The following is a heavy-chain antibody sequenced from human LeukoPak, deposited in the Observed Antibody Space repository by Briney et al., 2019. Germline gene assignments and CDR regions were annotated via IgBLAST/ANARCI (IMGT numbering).Heavy chain of an antibody. CDR1: GDSVSSNSAT. V-gene: IGHV6-1*01. Sequence: SQTLSLTCAISGDSVSSNSATWNWIRQSPSRGLEWLGRTYYRSKWYNDCAVSVKSRITVNPDTSKNQFSLQLNSVTPEDTAVYYCAEGYCSGDSCYHFDYWGQGTLVTVSS. CDR3: AEGYCSGDSCYHFDY. D-gene: IGHD2-15*01. J-gene: IGHJ4*02. CDR2: TYYRSKWYN.